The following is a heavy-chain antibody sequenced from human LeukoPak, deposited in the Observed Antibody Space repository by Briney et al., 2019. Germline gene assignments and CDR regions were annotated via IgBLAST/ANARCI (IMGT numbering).Heavy chain of an antibody. J-gene: IGHJ6*03. CDR3: ARQDYYYYYMDV. CDR1: GYTFTSYG. V-gene: IGHV1-18*01. Sequence: ASVKVSCKASGYTFTSYGISWVRQAPGQGLEWMGWISAYNGNTNYAQKLQGRVTMTTDTSTSKAYMELSSLRSEDTAVYYCARQDYYYYYMDVWGKGTTVTISS. CDR2: ISAYNGNT.